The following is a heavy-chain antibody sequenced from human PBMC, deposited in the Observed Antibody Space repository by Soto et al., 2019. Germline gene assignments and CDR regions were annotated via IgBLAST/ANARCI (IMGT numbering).Heavy chain of an antibody. CDR2: ISYDGSNK. Sequence: XGSLRLSCAASGFTFSSYCMHWVRQAPGKGLEWVAVISYDGSNKYYADSVKGRFTISRDNSKNTLYLQMNSLRAEDTAVYYCAKERSGSYYYFYGMDVWGQGTTVTVSS. V-gene: IGHV3-30*18. CDR3: AKERSGSYYYFYGMDV. J-gene: IGHJ6*02. CDR1: GFTFSSYC. D-gene: IGHD1-26*01.